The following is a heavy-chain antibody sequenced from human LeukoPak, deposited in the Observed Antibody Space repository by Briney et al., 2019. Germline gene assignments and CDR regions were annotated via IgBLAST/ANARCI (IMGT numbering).Heavy chain of an antibody. CDR3: ARPHTSGGYWSFDL. CDR2: ISGSSTYI. V-gene: IGHV3-21*01. J-gene: IGHJ2*01. D-gene: IGHD3-16*01. Sequence: GGSLRLSCAASGFTFSTYSMNWVRQAPGKGLEWVSSISGSSTYIHYADSVKGRFTISRDNAKNSLYLQMNSLRAEDTAVYYCARPHTSGGYWSFDLWGRGTLVTVFS. CDR1: GFTFSTYS.